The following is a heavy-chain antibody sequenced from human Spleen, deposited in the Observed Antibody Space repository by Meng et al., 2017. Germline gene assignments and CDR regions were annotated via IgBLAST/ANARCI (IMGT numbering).Heavy chain of an antibody. CDR1: GGSISSGYY. D-gene: IGHD5-18*01. CDR3: ARHSQIYGMDV. Sequence: GSLRLSCTVSGGSISSGYYWGWIRQPPGKGLEWIASIYHSGTTYYSPSLKSRVTIPVDTSKNHFSLKLSSVTAADTAVYYCARHSQIYGMDVWGQGTTVTVSS. J-gene: IGHJ6*02. V-gene: IGHV4-38-2*02. CDR2: IYHSGTT.